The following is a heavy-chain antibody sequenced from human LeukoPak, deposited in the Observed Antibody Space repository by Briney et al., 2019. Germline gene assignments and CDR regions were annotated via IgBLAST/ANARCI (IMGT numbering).Heavy chain of an antibody. CDR1: GFVSSNYW. D-gene: IGHD4/OR15-4a*01. CDR3: ARRKEVQTTFDY. Sequence: GGSLRLSCVASGFVSSNYWMGWVRQAPGKGLEWVANIKEDGGETYYVDSVKGRFTISRDNAKNSLDLQMNSLRDEDTAVYYCARRKEVQTTFDYWGQGTLVTVSS. CDR2: IKEDGGET. J-gene: IGHJ4*02. V-gene: IGHV3-7*01.